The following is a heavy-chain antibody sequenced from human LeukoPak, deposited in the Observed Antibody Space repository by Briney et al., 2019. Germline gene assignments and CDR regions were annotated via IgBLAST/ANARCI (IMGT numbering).Heavy chain of an antibody. CDR2: MNPNSGNT. CDR1: GYTFTSYD. CDR3: ASSPHGKNGMDV. V-gene: IGHV1-8*01. Sequence: GASMKVSCKASGYTFTSYDINWVRQATGQGLEWMGWMNPNSGNTGYAQKFQGRVTMTRNTSISTAYMELSGLRSEDTAVYYCASSPHGKNGMDVWGQGTTVTVSS. J-gene: IGHJ6*02.